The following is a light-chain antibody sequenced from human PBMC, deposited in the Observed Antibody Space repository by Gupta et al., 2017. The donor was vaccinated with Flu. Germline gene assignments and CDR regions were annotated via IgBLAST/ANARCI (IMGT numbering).Light chain of an antibody. CDR3: QRRRNCPFT. J-gene: IGKJ4*01. V-gene: IGKV3-11*01. CDR1: QSVSRY. Sequence: EIVLTQSPATLSLSPGERATLSCRASQSVSRYLAWYQQKPGQAPRLLIYDASNRATRIPGRFSGSGSGTDFTLPISSLEPEDFAVYYCQRRRNCPFTFGGGTKVEIK. CDR2: DAS.